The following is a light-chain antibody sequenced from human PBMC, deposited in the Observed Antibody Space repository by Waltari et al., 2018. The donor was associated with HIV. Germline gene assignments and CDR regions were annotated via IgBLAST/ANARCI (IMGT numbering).Light chain of an antibody. CDR2: RNN. Sequence: QSVLTQPPSASGTPGQRVTISCSGCSSNLGSNYVYCYQQLPGTTPKLLIYRNNQRPSGVPDRFSGSKSGTSASLAISGLRPEDEADYYCAAWDDSLSGRVFGGGTKLTVL. CDR1: SSNLGSNY. V-gene: IGLV1-47*01. CDR3: AAWDDSLSGRV. J-gene: IGLJ3*02.